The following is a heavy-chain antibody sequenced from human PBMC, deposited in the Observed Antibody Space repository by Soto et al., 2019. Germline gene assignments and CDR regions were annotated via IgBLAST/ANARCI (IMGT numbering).Heavy chain of an antibody. CDR2: IKQDGSEK. V-gene: IGHV3-7*03. J-gene: IGHJ4*02. CDR3: AKGRTGIFGYFDY. D-gene: IGHD7-27*01. Sequence: SGGAPRLPFAASGFTFSNYWVSWARQAPGKGLEWVANIKQDGSEKYYVDSVKGRFTISRDNAKNSLYLQMNSLRAEDTALYYCAKGRTGIFGYFDYWGQGTLVTVST. CDR1: GFTFSNYW.